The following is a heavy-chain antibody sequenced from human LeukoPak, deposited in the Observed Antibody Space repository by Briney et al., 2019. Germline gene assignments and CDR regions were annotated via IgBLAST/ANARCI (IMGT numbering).Heavy chain of an antibody. V-gene: IGHV4-39*01. D-gene: IGHD3-10*01. CDR2: IYYSGST. J-gene: IGHJ4*02. CDR1: GGSISSSSYY. CDR3: ARLNRITMVRGVITSFDY. Sequence: SETLSLTCTVSGGSISSSSYYWGWIRQPPGKGLEWIGSIYYSGSTYYNPSLKSRVTISVDTSKNQFSLKLSSVTAADMAVYYCARLNRITMVRGVITSFDYWGQGTLVTVSS.